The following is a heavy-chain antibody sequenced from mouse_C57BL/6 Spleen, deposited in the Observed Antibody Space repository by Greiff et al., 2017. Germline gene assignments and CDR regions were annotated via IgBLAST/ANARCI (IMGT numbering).Heavy chain of an antibody. J-gene: IGHJ4*01. D-gene: IGHD1-1*02. CDR1: GFSLTSYG. CDR3: ARHSIYGAMDY. V-gene: IGHV2-6-1*01. CDR2: IWSDGIT. Sequence: QVQLTESGPGLVAPVSGFSLTSYGVHWVRQPPGKGLEWLVVIWSDGITTYNSALKSRLSISKDNSKSQVFLKMNSLQTDDTAMYYCARHSIYGAMDYWGQGISGTVSS.